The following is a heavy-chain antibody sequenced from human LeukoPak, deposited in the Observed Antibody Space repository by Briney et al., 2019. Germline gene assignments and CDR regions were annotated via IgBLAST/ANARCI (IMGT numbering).Heavy chain of an antibody. Sequence: SGTLSLTCAVYGGSFSGYYWSWIRQPPGKGLEWIGEINHSGSTNYNPSLKSRVTISVDTSKNQFSLKLSSVTAADTAVYYCARGEGNVVVVPAATNWFDPWGQGTLVIVSS. CDR1: GGSFSGYY. J-gene: IGHJ5*02. V-gene: IGHV4-34*01. CDR3: ARGEGNVVVVPAATNWFDP. D-gene: IGHD2-2*01. CDR2: INHSGST.